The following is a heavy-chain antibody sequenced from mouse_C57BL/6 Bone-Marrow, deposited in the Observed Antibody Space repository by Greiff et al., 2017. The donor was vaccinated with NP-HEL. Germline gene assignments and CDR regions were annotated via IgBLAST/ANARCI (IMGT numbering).Heavy chain of an antibody. J-gene: IGHJ4*01. CDR3: TPGDYAMDY. CDR2: IDPENGYT. Sequence: VQLKQSGAELVRPGASVKLSCTASGFNIKDDYMHWVKQRPEQGLEWIGWIDPENGYTEYASKFQGKATITADTSSNTAYLQLSSLTSEDTAVYYCTPGDYAMDYWGQGTSVTVSS. V-gene: IGHV14-4*01. CDR1: GFNIKDDY.